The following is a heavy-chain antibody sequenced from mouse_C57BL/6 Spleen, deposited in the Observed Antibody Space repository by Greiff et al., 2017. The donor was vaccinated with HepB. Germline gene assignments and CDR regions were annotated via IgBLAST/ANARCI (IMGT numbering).Heavy chain of an antibody. CDR1: GYAFSSSW. CDR3: ARSAYYDYDVGFDY. CDR2: IYPGDGDT. J-gene: IGHJ2*01. D-gene: IGHD2-4*01. Sequence: QVQLQQSGPELVKPGASVKISCKASGYAFSSSWMNWVKQRPGKGLEWIGRIYPGDGDTNYNGKFKGKATLTADKSSSTAYMQLSSLTSEDSAVYFCARSAYYDYDVGFDYWGQGTTLTVSS. V-gene: IGHV1-82*01.